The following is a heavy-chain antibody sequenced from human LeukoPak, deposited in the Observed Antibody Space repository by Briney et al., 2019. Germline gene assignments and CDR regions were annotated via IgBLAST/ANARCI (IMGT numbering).Heavy chain of an antibody. CDR1: GFTFSSYA. CDR3: ARGVSVSGSYYSY. Sequence: PGGSLRLSCAASGFTFSSYAMSWVRQAPGKGLVWVSRINGDGSSTTYADSVKGRFTISRDNAKNTLYLQVNSLRAEDTAVYYCARGVSVSGSYYSYWGQGTLVSVSS. CDR2: INGDGSST. D-gene: IGHD3-10*01. V-gene: IGHV3-74*01. J-gene: IGHJ4*02.